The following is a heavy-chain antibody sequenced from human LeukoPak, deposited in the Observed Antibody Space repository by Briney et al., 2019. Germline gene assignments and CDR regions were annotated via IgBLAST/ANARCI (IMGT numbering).Heavy chain of an antibody. J-gene: IGHJ4*02. CDR3: AKQAAAGGVFDY. CDR1: GFTFRSYA. Sequence: GGSLRLSCAASGFTFRSYATNWVRQAPGGGLEWVSAISGSGGSTYYADSVKGRFTISRDNSKNTLYLQMNSLRAEDTAVYYCAKQAAAGGVFDYWGQGTLVTVSS. V-gene: IGHV3-23*01. CDR2: ISGSGGST. D-gene: IGHD6-13*01.